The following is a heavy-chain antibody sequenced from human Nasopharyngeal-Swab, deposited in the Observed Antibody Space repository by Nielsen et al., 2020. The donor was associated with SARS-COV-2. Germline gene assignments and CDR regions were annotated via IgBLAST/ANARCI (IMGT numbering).Heavy chain of an antibody. J-gene: IGHJ6*03. CDR2: IYYSGST. V-gene: IGHV4-39*07. D-gene: IGHD3-10*01. Sequence: SETRSLTCTVSGGSISSSSYYWGWIRQPPGKGLEWIGSIYYSGSTYYNPSLKSRVTISVDPSKNQFSLKLSSVTAADTAVYYCARERGRGGIWNYYYYYMDVWGKGTTVTVSS. CDR1: GGSISSSSYY. CDR3: ARERGRGGIWNYYYYYMDV.